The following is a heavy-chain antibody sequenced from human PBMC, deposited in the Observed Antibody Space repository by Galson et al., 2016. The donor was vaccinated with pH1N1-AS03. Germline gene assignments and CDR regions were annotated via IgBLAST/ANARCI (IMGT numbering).Heavy chain of an antibody. Sequence: LRLSCAASGFTFSTYAMAWVRQAPGKGLEWVSATSDSGTFYTDSVKGRFTISRDDSRDTVYLQMNSLRAEDTALYYCAKGVSNSGDGGVAYWGQGTLVTVSS. CDR2: TSDSGT. D-gene: IGHD3-16*01. CDR3: AKGVSNSGDGGVAY. CDR1: GFTFSTYA. V-gene: IGHV3-23*01. J-gene: IGHJ4*02.